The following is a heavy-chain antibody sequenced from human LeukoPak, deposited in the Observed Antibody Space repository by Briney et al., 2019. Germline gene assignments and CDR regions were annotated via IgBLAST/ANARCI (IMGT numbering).Heavy chain of an antibody. J-gene: IGHJ4*02. CDR3: ARAPYFDFWTGYYFDY. V-gene: IGHV4-61*01. CDR1: GGSVSSGSYY. Sequence: KPSETLFLTCAVSGGSVSSGSYYWTWLRQPPGKGLEWVGYVYYSGSTNYNPSLNSRVTISVDMSKNQFSLKLSSVTAADTAVYYCARAPYFDFWTGYYFDYWGLGTLVTVSS. CDR2: VYYSGST. D-gene: IGHD3-3*01.